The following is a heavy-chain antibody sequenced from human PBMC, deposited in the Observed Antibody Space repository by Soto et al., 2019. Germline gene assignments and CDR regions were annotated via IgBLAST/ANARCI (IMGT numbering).Heavy chain of an antibody. D-gene: IGHD1-20*01. J-gene: IGHJ4*02. V-gene: IGHV1-18*01. CDR1: GYTFTSYR. Sequence: APVNVSRKASGYTFTSYRISCVLHEPGQGLEWMGWISGYNGNTNYAQKLQGRVTMTTDTSTSTAYMELSSLRSEDTAVYYCARSPANWNDASRFDYWGQGTLVTVSS. CDR2: ISGYNGNT. CDR3: ARSPANWNDASRFDY.